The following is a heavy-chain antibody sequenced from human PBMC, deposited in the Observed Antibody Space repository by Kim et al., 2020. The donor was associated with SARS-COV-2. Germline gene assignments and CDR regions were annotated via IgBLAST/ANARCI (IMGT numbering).Heavy chain of an antibody. V-gene: IGHV3-66*01. J-gene: IGHJ4*02. CDR3: AREPSTYFDY. Sequence: SAYYADSVKGRFTISRDDSKHTVYLQMNSLRAGDTAVYFCAREPSTYFDYWGQGTLVTVSS. CDR2: SA.